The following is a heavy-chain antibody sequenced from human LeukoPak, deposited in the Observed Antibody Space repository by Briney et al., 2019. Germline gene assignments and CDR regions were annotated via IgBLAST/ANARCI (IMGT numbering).Heavy chain of an antibody. CDR3: AKDSFKAVAGSFDY. CDR1: GFTFSSYA. V-gene: IGHV3-23*01. Sequence: KPGGSLRLSCAASGFTFSSYAMSWVRQAPGKGLEWASAISGSGGSTYYADSVKGRFTISRDNSKNTLYLQMNSLRAEDTAVYYCAKDSFKAVAGSFDYWGQGTLVTVSP. J-gene: IGHJ4*02. CDR2: ISGSGGST. D-gene: IGHD6-19*01.